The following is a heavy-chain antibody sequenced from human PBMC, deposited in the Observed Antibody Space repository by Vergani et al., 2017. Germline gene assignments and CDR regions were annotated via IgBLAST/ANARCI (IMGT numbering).Heavy chain of an antibody. CDR3: GRRGGYGEVDAFRIGCFDS. Sequence: QVQLQESGPGLVKPSQTLSLTCSVSGDSISSGVYYWNWIRQHPGKGLEWIGYIYSTGSTHHNPSLRRRINMSVDTSKNQFSLKLNSVTAAAAAMYYCGRRGGYGEVDAFRIGCFDSWGPGILVTVSS. CDR2: IYSTGST. J-gene: IGHJ4*02. CDR1: GDSISSGVYY. D-gene: IGHD4/OR15-4a*01. V-gene: IGHV4-31*03.